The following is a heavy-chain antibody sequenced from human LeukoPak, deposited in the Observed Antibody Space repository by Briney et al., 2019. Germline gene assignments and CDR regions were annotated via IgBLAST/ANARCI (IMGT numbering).Heavy chain of an antibody. CDR2: ISSSGSTI. D-gene: IGHD3-22*01. CDR1: GFTFSSYE. J-gene: IGHJ4*02. V-gene: IGHV3-48*03. Sequence: PGGSLRLSCAASGFTFSSYEMNWVRQAPGKGLEWVSYISSSGSTIYYADSVKGRFTISRDNAKNSLYLQMNGLRAEDTAVYYCASCYDSPSTWGQGTLVTVSS. CDR3: ASCYDSPST.